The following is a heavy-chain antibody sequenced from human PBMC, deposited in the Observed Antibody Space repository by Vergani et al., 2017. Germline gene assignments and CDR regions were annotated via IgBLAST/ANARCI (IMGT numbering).Heavy chain of an antibody. CDR2: ISARYTST. CDR1: GFTFSACP. J-gene: IGHJ4*02. Sequence: EVQLLQSGGGVIQPGGSVRLSCAASGFTFSACPMTWVRQAPGKGLEWVSAISARYTSTYYADSVKGRFTISRDNSKDSVDLRMNSLTVEDMAVYYCATDTTQGSGFYDGGEAHPRKFDSWGQGTLVTVSS. V-gene: IGHV3-23*01. CDR3: ATDTTQGSGFYDGGEAHPRKFDS. D-gene: IGHD3-16*01.